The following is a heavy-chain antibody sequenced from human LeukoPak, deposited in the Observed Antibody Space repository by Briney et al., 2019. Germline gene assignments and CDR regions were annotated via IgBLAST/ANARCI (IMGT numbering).Heavy chain of an antibody. CDR2: ISYDGSNK. V-gene: IGHV3-30*18. CDR1: GFTFISYD. J-gene: IGHJ4*02. Sequence: PGGSLRLSCAASGFTFISYDIHWVRHAPGKGLEGVAVISYDGSNKYYADSVKGRFTISRDNSKNTLYLQVNSLRTEDTAVYYCAKNIPNCSSTSCPLDYWGQGTLVTVSS. CDR3: AKNIPNCSSTSCPLDY. D-gene: IGHD2-2*01.